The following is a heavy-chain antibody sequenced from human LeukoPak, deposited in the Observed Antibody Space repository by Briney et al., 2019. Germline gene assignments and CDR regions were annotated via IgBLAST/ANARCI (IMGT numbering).Heavy chain of an antibody. CDR1: GYTFSGHY. CDR3: ARDFGTDGYNLWFDP. CDR2: INPRSGAT. Sequence: ASVKVSCKTSGYTFSGHYIHWVRQAPGQGLEWMGWINPRSGATAYAQEFQGRLTLTEDTSMTTAFMDLSSLRSDDTAVYFCARDFGTDGYNLWFDPWGQGTLVTVSS. V-gene: IGHV1-2*02. D-gene: IGHD5-24*01. J-gene: IGHJ5*02.